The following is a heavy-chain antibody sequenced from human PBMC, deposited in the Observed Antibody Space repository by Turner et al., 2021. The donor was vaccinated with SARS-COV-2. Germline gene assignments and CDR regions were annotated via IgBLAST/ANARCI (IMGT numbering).Heavy chain of an antibody. V-gene: IGHV1-2*02. CDR2: IKPNSGDT. D-gene: IGHD3-22*01. CDR1: GYTLTGCY. J-gene: IGHJ3*02. Sequence: QVHLVQSEAEVKKPGASVKVSCKASGYTLTGCYMHWVRQAPGQGLEWMGWIKPNSGDTNYGQKFQGRVTMSRDTSISTAYVKLSRLRSDDTAGYYCARGTYYYGISAYRNDAFDIWGQGTMVTVSS. CDR3: ARGTYYYGISAYRNDAFDI.